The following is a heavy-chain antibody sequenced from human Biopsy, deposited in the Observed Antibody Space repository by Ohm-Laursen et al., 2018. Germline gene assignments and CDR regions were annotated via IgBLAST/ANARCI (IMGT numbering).Heavy chain of an antibody. J-gene: IGHJ6*02. CDR2: INQSGST. CDR1: GGSFSGYY. CDR3: VRGVDYYDPYHYYALDV. Sequence: SDTLSLTCAVYGGSFSGYYWSWIRQPPGKGLEWIGEINQSGSTKYNPSLKSRVTISVDTSKNQFSLKVRSVTAADTAVYYCVRGVDYYDPYHYYALDVWGQGTTVTVSS. V-gene: IGHV4-34*01. D-gene: IGHD3-22*01.